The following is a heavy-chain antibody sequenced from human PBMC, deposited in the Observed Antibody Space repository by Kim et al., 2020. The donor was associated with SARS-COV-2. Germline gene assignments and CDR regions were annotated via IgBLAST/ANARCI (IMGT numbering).Heavy chain of an antibody. CDR1: GYTFTRYY. CDR3: ASDAKLGTTSYFDY. D-gene: IGHD1-26*01. J-gene: IGHJ4*02. CDR2: INPSGGST. V-gene: IGHV1-46*01. Sequence: ASVKVSCKASGYTFTRYYVHWVRQAPGQGLEWTGLINPSGGSTSYAQKFQGRVTMTRDTATSTDYMILSSLRSDDTAVYHCASDAKLGTTSYFDYWGQGT.